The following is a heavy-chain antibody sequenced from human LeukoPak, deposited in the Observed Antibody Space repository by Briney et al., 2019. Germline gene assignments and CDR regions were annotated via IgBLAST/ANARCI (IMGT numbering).Heavy chain of an antibody. V-gene: IGHV3-74*01. CDR2: INGDGSSI. J-gene: IGHJ4*02. Sequence: GGSLRLSCAASGFTFSSYWMHWVRQAPGKGLVWVSRINGDGSSISYADSVKGRFTISRDNAKNTVSLQMNSLRVEDTAVYYCARAGFDWNPGGCWGQGALVTVSS. D-gene: IGHD1-1*01. CDR3: ARAGFDWNPGGC. CDR1: GFTFSSYW.